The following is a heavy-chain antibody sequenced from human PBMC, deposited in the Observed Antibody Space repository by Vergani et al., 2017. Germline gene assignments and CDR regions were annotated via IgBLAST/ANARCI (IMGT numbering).Heavy chain of an antibody. V-gene: IGHV5-51*01. D-gene: IGHD3-22*01. CDR1: GYSFTSYW. CDR3: ARRGHYYDSSGYYQSDAFDI. Sequence: EVQLVQSGAEVKKPGESLKISCKGSGYSFTSYWIGWVRQMPWKGLEWMGSIYPGDSDTRYSPSFQGQVTISADKSISTAYLQWSSLKASDTAMYYCARRGHYYDSSGYYQSDAFDIWGQGTMVTVSS. J-gene: IGHJ3*02. CDR2: IYPGDSDT.